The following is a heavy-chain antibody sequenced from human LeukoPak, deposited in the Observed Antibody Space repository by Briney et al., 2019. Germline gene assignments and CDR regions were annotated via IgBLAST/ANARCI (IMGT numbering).Heavy chain of an antibody. Sequence: ASVKVSCKVSGYTLTELSMHWVRQAPGKGLEWMGGFDPEDGETIYAQKFQGRVIMTEDTSTDTAYMELSSLRSEDTAVYYCATDLSSIAALHYWGQGTLVTVSS. J-gene: IGHJ4*02. CDR1: GYTLTELS. CDR2: FDPEDGET. D-gene: IGHD6-6*01. CDR3: ATDLSSIAALHY. V-gene: IGHV1-24*01.